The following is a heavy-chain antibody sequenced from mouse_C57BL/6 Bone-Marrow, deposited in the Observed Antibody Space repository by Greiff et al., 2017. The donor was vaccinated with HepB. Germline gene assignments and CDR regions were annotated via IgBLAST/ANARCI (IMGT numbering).Heavy chain of an antibody. CDR3: ARHLFITTVVATKDYAMDY. D-gene: IGHD1-1*01. CDR2: IDPNSGGT. V-gene: IGHV1-72*01. Sequence: VQLQQSGAELVKPGASVKLSCKASGYTFTSYWMHWVKQRPGRGLEWIGRIDPNSGGTKYNEKFKSKATLTVDKPSSTAYMQLSSLTSEDSAVYYCARHLFITTVVATKDYAMDYWGQGTSVTVSS. CDR1: GYTFTSYW. J-gene: IGHJ4*01.